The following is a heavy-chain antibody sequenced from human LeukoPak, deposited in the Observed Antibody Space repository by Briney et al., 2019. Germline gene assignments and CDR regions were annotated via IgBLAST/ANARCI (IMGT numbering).Heavy chain of an antibody. CDR2: IYNAKNT. CDR1: GASTSSRY. CDR3: AQTTGWPGFDF. J-gene: IGHJ4*02. V-gene: IGHV4-59*08. D-gene: IGHD6-19*01. Sequence: SETLSLTCSASGASTSSRYWSWIRQFPGGTLEWIGHIYNAKNTKYNPSFTSRVTISVDTSRNQFSLSLTSLTAADTAIYYCAQTTGWPGFDFWGPGALVTVSS.